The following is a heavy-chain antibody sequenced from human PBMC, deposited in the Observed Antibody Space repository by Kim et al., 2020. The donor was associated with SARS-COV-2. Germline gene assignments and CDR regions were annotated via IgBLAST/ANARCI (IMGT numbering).Heavy chain of an antibody. J-gene: IGHJ5*01. CDR2: ISGSGGST. D-gene: IGHD2-15*01. CDR1: GFTFSSYA. V-gene: IGHV3-23*01. Sequence: GGSLRLSCAASGFTFSSYAMSWVRQAPGKGLEWVSAISGSGGSTYYADSVKGRFTISRDNSKNTLYLQMNSLRAEDTAVYYCVKEEIVVVVAAIDSWGQGTLFTVSA. CDR3: VKEEIVVVVAAIDS.